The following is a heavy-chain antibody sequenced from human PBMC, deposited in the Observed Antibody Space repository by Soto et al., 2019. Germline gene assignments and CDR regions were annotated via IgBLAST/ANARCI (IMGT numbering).Heavy chain of an antibody. Sequence: PSETLSLTCTVSGGSISSYYWTWIRQPPGKGLEWIGYIYYSGSTNHNPSLKSRVTISVDTSKNQFSLKLSSVTAADTAVYYCARVNDFWTGYYSTNWFDPWGQGTLVTVSS. CDR3: ARVNDFWTGYYSTNWFDP. J-gene: IGHJ5*02. CDR1: GGSISSYY. V-gene: IGHV4-59*01. D-gene: IGHD3-3*01. CDR2: IYYSGST.